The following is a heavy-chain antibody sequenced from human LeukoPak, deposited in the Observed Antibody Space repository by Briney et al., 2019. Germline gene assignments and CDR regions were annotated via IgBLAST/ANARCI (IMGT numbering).Heavy chain of an antibody. V-gene: IGHV1-2*02. Sequence: GASVKVSCKASGYTFTGYYMHWVRQAPGQGLEWMGWINPNSGGTNYAQKFQGRVTMTRDTSISTAYMELSSLRSEDTAVYYCARAAGSWSLSYNWFDPWGQGTLVTVSS. J-gene: IGHJ5*02. CDR1: GYTFTGYY. CDR2: INPNSGGT. CDR3: ARAAGSWSLSYNWFDP. D-gene: IGHD6-13*01.